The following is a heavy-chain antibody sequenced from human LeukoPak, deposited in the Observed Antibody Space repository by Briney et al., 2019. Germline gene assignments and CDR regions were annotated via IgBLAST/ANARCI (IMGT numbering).Heavy chain of an antibody. CDR3: ATYDNWVAGDV. Sequence: GGSLRLSCAGSGFTFSSYTMNWVRQAPGKGLEWVSSISSSATYIYYADSVRGRFTISRDDAKNSLFLQMNSLRVEDTAVYYCATYDNWVAGDVWGQGTTVSVSS. J-gene: IGHJ6*02. V-gene: IGHV3-21*01. D-gene: IGHD1-20*01. CDR1: GFTFSSYT. CDR2: ISSSATYI.